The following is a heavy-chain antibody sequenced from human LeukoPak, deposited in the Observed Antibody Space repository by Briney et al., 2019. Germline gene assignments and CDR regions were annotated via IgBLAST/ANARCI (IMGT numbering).Heavy chain of an antibody. CDR3: AKGGYDYVWGKFDY. D-gene: IGHD3-16*01. CDR2: IRYDGSNK. CDR1: GVTFSSYG. J-gene: IGHJ4*02. V-gene: IGHV3-30*02. Sequence: RGSLRLSCAASGVTFSSYGMHWVRQAPGKGLEWVAFIRYDGSNKYYADSVKGRFTISRDNSKNTLYLQMNSLRAEDTAVYYCAKGGYDYVWGKFDYWGQGTLVTVSS.